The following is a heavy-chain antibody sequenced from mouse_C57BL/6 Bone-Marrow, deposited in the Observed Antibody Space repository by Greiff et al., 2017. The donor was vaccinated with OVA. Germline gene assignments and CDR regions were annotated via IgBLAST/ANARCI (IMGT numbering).Heavy chain of an antibody. CDR1: GYTFTSYW. J-gene: IGHJ4*01. V-gene: IGHV1-50*01. CDR3: AATYDYDLGNARDY. CDR2: IDPSDSYT. D-gene: IGHD2-4*01. Sequence: QVQLQQPGAELVKPGASVKLSCKASGYTFTSYWMQWVKPRPGQGLEWIGEIDPSDSYTNYNQKFQGKATLTVDTFSSTAYMQLSSLTSEDSTVYYCAATYDYDLGNARDYWGQGTSVTVSS.